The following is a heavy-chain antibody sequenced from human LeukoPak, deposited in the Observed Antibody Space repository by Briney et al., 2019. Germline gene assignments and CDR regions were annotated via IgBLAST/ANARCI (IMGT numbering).Heavy chain of an antibody. CDR3: AKELVVTRSYYGMDV. J-gene: IGHJ6*02. CDR1: GFTFSSYA. Sequence: PGGSLRLSCAASGFTFSSYAMSWVRQAPGKGLEWVSAISGSGGSTYYADSVKGRFTISRDHSKNTLYLQMNSLRAEDTAVYYCAKELVVTRSYYGMDVWGQGTTVTVSS. D-gene: IGHD3-22*01. V-gene: IGHV3-23*01. CDR2: ISGSGGST.